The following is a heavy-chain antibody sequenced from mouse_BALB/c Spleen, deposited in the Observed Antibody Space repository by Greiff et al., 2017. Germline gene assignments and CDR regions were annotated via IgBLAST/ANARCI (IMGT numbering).Heavy chain of an antibody. J-gene: IGHJ4*01. D-gene: IGHD2-2*01. CDR1: GYTFSSYW. CDR3: ARARLEYSLDD. V-gene: IGHV1-9*01. CDR2: ILPGSGST. Sequence: VQLQQSGAELVKPGASVKISCTATGYTFSSYWIEWVKQRPGHGLEWIGEILPGSGSTNYNEKFKGKATFTSDTSSNTAYMQLSSLTSEDSAVYYCARARLEYSLDDWGQGTSVTVSS.